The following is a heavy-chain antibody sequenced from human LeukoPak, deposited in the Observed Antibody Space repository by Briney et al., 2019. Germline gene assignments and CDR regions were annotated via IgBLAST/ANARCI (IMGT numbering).Heavy chain of an antibody. CDR1: GGSISSYY. CDR2: IYYSGST. V-gene: IGHV4-59*12. J-gene: IGHJ6*03. D-gene: IGHD2-2*01. CDR3: ARETAIVVVPAAITGGMDV. Sequence: PSETLSLTCTVSGGSISSYYWSWIRQPPGKGLEWIGYIYYSGSTNYNPSLKSRVTISVDTSKNQFSLKLSSVTAADTAVYYCARETAIVVVPAAITGGMDVWGKGTTVTVSS.